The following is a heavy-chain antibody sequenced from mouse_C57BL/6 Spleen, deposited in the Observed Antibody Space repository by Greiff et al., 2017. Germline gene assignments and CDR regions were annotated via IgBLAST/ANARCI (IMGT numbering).Heavy chain of an antibody. D-gene: IGHD1-1*01. CDR1: GYTFTSYW. J-gene: IGHJ2*01. CDR3: ARDGTAAWHY. V-gene: IGHV1-69*01. Sequence: QVQLQQPGAELVMPGASVKLSCKASGYTFTSYWMHWVKQRPGQGLEWIGAIDPSDSYTNYNQQFKGKSTLTVEKSSSTAYMQLSSLTSEDSAVYYSARDGTAAWHYWGQGTTLTVSS. CDR2: IDPSDSYT.